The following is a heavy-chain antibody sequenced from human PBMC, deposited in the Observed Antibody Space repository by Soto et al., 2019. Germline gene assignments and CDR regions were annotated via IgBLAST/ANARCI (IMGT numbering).Heavy chain of an antibody. D-gene: IGHD2-8*02. Sequence: NPSETLSLTCTVSGGSVSSSSYYWSWIRQPPGKGLEWIGYIYYSGGANYNPSLKSRVTISVDTSKNQFSLQLSSVTAADTAVYYCARDRVVYAMKCFVPWGQGTLVTVSS. CDR2: IYYSGGA. V-gene: IGHV4-61*01. J-gene: IGHJ5*02. CDR3: ARDRVVYAMKCFVP. CDR1: GGSVSSSSYY.